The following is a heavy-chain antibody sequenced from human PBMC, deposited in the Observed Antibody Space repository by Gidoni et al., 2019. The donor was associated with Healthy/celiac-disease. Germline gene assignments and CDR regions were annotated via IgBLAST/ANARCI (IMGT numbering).Heavy chain of an antibody. D-gene: IGHD3-22*01. CDR2: IISSSSYI. V-gene: IGHV3-21*01. J-gene: IGHJ6*02. Sequence: EVQLVVSGGGLVKHGGSLRLSCAASGFTFRSYSMNWFRQAPGNGLDCVSSIISSSSYIYYVDAVKGRFTIARDNAKNSMDLQMNSLRAEDTAVYYCATGRWDYDSSGYYHYYYYGMDVWGQGTTVTVSS. CDR3: ATGRWDYDSSGYYHYYYYGMDV. CDR1: GFTFRSYS.